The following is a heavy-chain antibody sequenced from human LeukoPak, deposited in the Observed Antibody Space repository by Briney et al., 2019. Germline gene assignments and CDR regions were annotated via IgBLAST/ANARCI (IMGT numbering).Heavy chain of an antibody. J-gene: IGHJ6*04. D-gene: IGHD3-10*02. CDR3: AELGITMIGGV. Sequence: GSLRLSCAASGFTFSSYEMNWVRQAPGKGLGWVSYISSSGSTIYYADSVKGRLTISRDNAKNSLYLQMNSLRAEDTAVYYCAELGITMIGGVWGKGTTATISS. V-gene: IGHV3-48*03. CDR1: GFTFSSYE. CDR2: ISSSGSTI.